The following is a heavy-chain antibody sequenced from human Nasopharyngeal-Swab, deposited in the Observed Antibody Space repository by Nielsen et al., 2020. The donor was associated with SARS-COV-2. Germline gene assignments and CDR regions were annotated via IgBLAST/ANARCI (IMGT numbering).Heavy chain of an antibody. D-gene: IGHD1-26*01. CDR3: AKDQGGSYFY. J-gene: IGHJ4*02. CDR2: ISYDGSNK. CDR1: GFTFSSYG. V-gene: IGHV3-30*18. Sequence: GGSLRLSCAASGFTFSSYGMHWVRQAPGKGLEWVAVISYDGSNKYYADSVKGRFTISRDNSKNTLYLQINSLRAEDTAVYYCAKDQGGSYFYWGQGTLVTVSS.